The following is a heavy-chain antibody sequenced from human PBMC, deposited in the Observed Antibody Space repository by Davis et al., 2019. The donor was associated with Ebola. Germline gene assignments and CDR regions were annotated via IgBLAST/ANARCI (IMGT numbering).Heavy chain of an antibody. Sequence: MPSDTLSPTCAVYGGSFSGYYWSWIRQPPGKGLEWIGEINHSGSTNYNPSPKSRVTISVDTSKNQFSLKLSSVTAADTAVYYCARGGSYYYGMDVWGQGTTVTVSS. CDR1: GGSFSGYY. V-gene: IGHV4-34*01. CDR2: INHSGST. D-gene: IGHD2-15*01. J-gene: IGHJ6*02. CDR3: ARGGSYYYGMDV.